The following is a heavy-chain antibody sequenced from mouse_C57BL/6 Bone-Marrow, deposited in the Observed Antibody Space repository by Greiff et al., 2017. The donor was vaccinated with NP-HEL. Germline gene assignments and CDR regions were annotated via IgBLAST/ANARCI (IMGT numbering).Heavy chain of an antibody. V-gene: IGHV1-55*01. CDR2: IYPGSGST. D-gene: IGHD4-1*01. Sequence: QVQLKQPGAELVKPGASVKMSCKASGYTFTSYWITWVKQRPGQGLEWIGDIYPGSGSTNYNEKFKSKATLTVDPSSSTAYMQLSSLTSEDSAVYYGARLRTGTRMYYFDYWGQGTTLTVSS. CDR3: ARLRTGTRMYYFDY. CDR1: GYTFTSYW. J-gene: IGHJ2*01.